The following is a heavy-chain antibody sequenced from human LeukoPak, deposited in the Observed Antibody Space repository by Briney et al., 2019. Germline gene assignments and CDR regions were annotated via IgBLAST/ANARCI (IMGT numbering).Heavy chain of an antibody. CDR2: VHDSAGT. CDR3: AKGRKDFDTNLGPFDS. CDR1: GGSINKYY. V-gene: IGHV4-59*01. Sequence: TSETLSLTCTVSGGSINKYYRSWIRQSPGKGLEWLGYVHDSAGTIYNPSLKSRVTISVGTSKTQFSLKVTSVTTADTAVYYCAKGRKDFDTNLGPFDSWGQGILVTVSS. J-gene: IGHJ4*02. D-gene: IGHD3-9*01.